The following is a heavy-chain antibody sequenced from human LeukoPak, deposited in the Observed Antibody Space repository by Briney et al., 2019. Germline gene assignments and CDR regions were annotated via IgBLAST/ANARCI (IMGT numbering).Heavy chain of an antibody. CDR2: ITSTSSYK. V-gene: IGHV3-21*01. CDR1: GFTFSNYN. Sequence: GGSLRLSCAAPGFTFSNYNMNWVRQAPGKGLEWISSITSTSSYKFYADSVKGRFTISRDNAKNSLYLQMNSLRAEDTAVYYCARAAGEMATIRYWGQGTLVTVSS. J-gene: IGHJ4*02. D-gene: IGHD5-24*01. CDR3: ARAAGEMATIRY.